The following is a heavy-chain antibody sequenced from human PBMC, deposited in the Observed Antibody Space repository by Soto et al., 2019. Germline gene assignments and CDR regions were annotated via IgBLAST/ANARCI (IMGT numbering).Heavy chain of an antibody. V-gene: IGHV4-31*03. Sequence: QVQLQESGPGLVKPSQTLSLTCTVSGGSISSGGYYWSWIRQHPGKGLEWIGYIYYSGSTYYNPSLKDRVTLSVDTSKNQFSLKLSSVTAADTAVYYCARDRGGYYYGSGSYYPYGMDVWGQGTTVTVSS. CDR1: GGSISSGGYY. CDR2: IYYSGST. CDR3: ARDRGGYYYGSGSYYPYGMDV. D-gene: IGHD3-10*01. J-gene: IGHJ6*02.